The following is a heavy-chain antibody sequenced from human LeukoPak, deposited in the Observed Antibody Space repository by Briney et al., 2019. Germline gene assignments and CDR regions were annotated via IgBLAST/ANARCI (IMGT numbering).Heavy chain of an antibody. CDR2: INPNSGDT. V-gene: IGHV1-2*06. D-gene: IGHD1-14*01. Sequence: ASVKVSCKTSGYTFTGYYMHWVRQAPGQGLEWMGRINPNSGDTNYAQKFQGRVTMTGDTSITTAYMELNSLRSDDTAVYYCAKAKPQGSDRDFDYWGQGTLVTVSS. J-gene: IGHJ4*02. CDR1: GYTFTGYY. CDR3: AKAKPQGSDRDFDY.